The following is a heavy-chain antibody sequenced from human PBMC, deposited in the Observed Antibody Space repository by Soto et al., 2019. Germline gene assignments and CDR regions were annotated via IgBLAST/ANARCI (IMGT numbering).Heavy chain of an antibody. V-gene: IGHV1-69*06. D-gene: IGHD5-18*01. CDR3: AGDPIQLRMVKYSVTGRDG. CDR2: IVPRFGSP. Sequence: QVQLVQSGAEMRKPGSSLRVSCKASGGTFSDFAFSWVRQAPGQGLEWMGGIVPRFGSPNYAQKFGGRVTISAATSTSTVYLEARRLRFEDTAVYLFAGDPIQLRMVKYSVTGRDGWGQGTTIPASS. CDR1: GGTFSDFA. J-gene: IGHJ6*01.